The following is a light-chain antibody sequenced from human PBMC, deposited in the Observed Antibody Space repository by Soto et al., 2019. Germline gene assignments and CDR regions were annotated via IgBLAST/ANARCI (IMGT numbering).Light chain of an antibody. V-gene: IGKV1-5*03. J-gene: IGKJ2*01. CDR3: QQYNSYSYT. Sequence: DIQMTQSPSTLSASVGDRVTITCRASQSISSWLAWYQQKPGKAPKVLIYKASSLESGVPSRFSGSGSGTESNLTISSLQPDDFSSYYCQQYNSYSYTFGQGTKLEIK. CDR2: KAS. CDR1: QSISSW.